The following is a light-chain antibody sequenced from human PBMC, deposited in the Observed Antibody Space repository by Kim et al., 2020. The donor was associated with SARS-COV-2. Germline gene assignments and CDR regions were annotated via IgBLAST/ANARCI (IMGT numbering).Light chain of an antibody. CDR2: KAS. CDR3: QQYNSYSGT. Sequence: SVRYRVTITCRASQSISSWLAWYQQTPGKAPKLLIYKASSLESGVPSRFSGSGSGTEFTLTISSLQPDDFATYYCQQYNSYSGTFGQGTKVDIK. J-gene: IGKJ1*01. V-gene: IGKV1-5*03. CDR1: QSISSW.